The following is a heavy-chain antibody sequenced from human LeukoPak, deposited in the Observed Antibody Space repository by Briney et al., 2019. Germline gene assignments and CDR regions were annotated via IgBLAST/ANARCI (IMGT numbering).Heavy chain of an antibody. V-gene: IGHV4-39*07. D-gene: IGHD6-19*01. CDR2: IYYSGST. CDR3: ARDGAVAGRVGSFDY. J-gene: IGHJ4*02. Sequence: SETLSLTCTVSGGSISSSSYYWGWIRQPPGKGLEWIGSIYYSGSTYYNPSLKSRVTISVDTSKNQFSLKLSSVTAADTAVYYCARDGAVAGRVGSFDYWGQGTLVTVSS. CDR1: GGSISSSSYY.